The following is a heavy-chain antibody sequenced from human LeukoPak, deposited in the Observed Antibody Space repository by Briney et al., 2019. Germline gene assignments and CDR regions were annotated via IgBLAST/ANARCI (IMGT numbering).Heavy chain of an antibody. V-gene: IGHV4-4*07. D-gene: IGHD2-2*01. CDR1: GGSISSYY. Sequence: SETLSLTCTISGGSISSYYWSWIRQPAGKGLEWIGRIYTSGSTNYNPSLKSRVTMSVDTSKNQFSLKLSSVTAADTAVYYCARDRFTNQDIVVVPAAIWFDPWGQGTLVTVSS. CDR2: IYTSGST. CDR3: ARDRFTNQDIVVVPAAIWFDP. J-gene: IGHJ5*02.